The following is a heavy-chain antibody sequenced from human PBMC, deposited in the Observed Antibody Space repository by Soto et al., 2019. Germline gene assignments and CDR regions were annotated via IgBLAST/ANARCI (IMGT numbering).Heavy chain of an antibody. D-gene: IGHD2-2*01. CDR1: GGCFSGYY. CDR3: GRGRVVCSSTSCYPLIAGYSSSLNTPTTRYYFDY. CDR2: INHSGST. V-gene: IGHV4-34*01. Sequence: SETLSLTCAVYGGCFSGYYWSWIRQPPGKGLEWIGEINHSGSTNYNPSLKSRVTISVDTSKDQFSLKLSSVTAADTAVYYCGRGRVVCSSTSCYPLIAGYSSSLNTPTTRYYFDYSFQGTLVTGSS. J-gene: IGHJ4*02.